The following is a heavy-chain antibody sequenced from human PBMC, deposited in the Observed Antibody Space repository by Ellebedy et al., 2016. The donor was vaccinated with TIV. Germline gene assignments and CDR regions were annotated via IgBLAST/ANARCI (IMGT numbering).Heavy chain of an antibody. CDR3: TTLTPSLTH. J-gene: IGHJ4*02. D-gene: IGHD4-23*01. CDR1: GFTFSNAW. CDR2: IKSKTDGGTT. V-gene: IGHV3-15*07. Sequence: GESLKISCAASGFTFSNAWMNWVRQAPGKGLEWVGRIKSKTDGGTTDYAAPVKGRFTIPRDDSKNTLDLQMNSLKAEDTAVYYCTTLTPSLTHWGQGTLVTVSS.